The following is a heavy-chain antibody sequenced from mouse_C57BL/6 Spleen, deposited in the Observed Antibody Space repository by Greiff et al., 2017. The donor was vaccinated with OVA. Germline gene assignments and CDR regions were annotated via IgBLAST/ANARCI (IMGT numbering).Heavy chain of an antibody. CDR3: ARDGIYAMDY. D-gene: IGHD2-1*01. Sequence: EVKLVESGGGLVKPGGSLKLSCAASGFTFSDYGMHWVRQAPEKGLEWVAYISSGSSTIYYADTVKGRFTISRDNAKNTLFLQMTSRRSEDTAMYYCARDGIYAMDYWGQGTSVTVSS. J-gene: IGHJ4*01. CDR2: ISSGSSTI. CDR1: GFTFSDYG. V-gene: IGHV5-17*01.